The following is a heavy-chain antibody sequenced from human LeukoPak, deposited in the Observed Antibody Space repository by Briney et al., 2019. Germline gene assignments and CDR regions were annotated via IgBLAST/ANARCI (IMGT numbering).Heavy chain of an antibody. D-gene: IGHD3-22*01. V-gene: IGHV3-21*01. CDR3: AREGHYYDSSGYPTSRYYYGMDV. J-gene: IGHJ6*02. CDR2: ISSSSSYI. CDR1: GFTFSSYS. Sequence: PGGSLRLSCAASGFTFSSYSMNWVRQAPGKGLEWVSSISSSSSYIYYADSVKGRFTISRDNAKNSLYLQMNSLRAEDTAVYYCAREGHYYDSSGYPTSRYYYGMDVWGQGTTVTVSS.